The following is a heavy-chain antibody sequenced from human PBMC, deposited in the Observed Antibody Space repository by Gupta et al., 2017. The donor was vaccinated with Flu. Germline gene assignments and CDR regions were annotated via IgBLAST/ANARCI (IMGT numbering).Heavy chain of an antibody. CDR2: MNTKNGET. CDR1: GNGFTMDE. Sequence: QARLVQSGTAGTKPGAAVTVSCTAHGNGFTMDEFNWSRKSPGQGLEWIGWMNTKNGETGYAQKFQGRVSMTMDTALSTAYLELHGLRSDDTAVYYCARDTPRLDDDSDVSFNYYCHGMDVWGQGTTVTVSS. D-gene: IGHD4-17*01. CDR3: ARDTPRLDDDSDVSFNYYCHGMDV. J-gene: IGHJ6*02. V-gene: IGHV1-8*01.